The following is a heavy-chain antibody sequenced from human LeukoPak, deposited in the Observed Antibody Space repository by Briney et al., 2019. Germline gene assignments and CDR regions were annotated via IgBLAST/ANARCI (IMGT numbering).Heavy chain of an antibody. CDR1: GGSISSSSYY. CDR2: INYRGNT. D-gene: IGHD3-10*01. V-gene: IGHV4-39*07. Sequence: PSETLSLTCTVSGGSISSSSYYWGWIRQPPGKGLDWIGIINYRGNTYYNPSLKSRVTMSVDTSKNQFSLKLSSVTAADTAVYYCARWMVRGVINWFDPWGQGTLVTVSS. CDR3: ARWMVRGVINWFDP. J-gene: IGHJ5*02.